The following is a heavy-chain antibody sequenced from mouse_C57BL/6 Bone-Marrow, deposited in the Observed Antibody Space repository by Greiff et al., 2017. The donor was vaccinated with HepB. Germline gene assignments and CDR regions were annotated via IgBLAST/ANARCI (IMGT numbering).Heavy chain of an antibody. V-gene: IGHV6-6*01. CDR1: GFTFSDAW. CDR3: TPSTMVTTRDYYAMDY. CDR2: IRNKANNHAT. D-gene: IGHD2-2*01. J-gene: IGHJ4*01. Sequence: EVNVVESGGGLVQPGGSMKLSCAASGFTFSDAWMDWVRQSPEKGLEWVAEIRNKANNHATYYAESVKGRFTISRDDSKRSVYLQMNSLRAEDTGIYYCTPSTMVTTRDYYAMDYWGQGTSVTVSS.